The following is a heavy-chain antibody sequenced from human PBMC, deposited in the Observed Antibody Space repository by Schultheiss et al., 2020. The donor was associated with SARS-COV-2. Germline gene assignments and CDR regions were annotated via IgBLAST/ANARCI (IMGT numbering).Heavy chain of an antibody. Sequence: GGSLRLSCAASGFTFSSYAMHWVRQAPGKGLEWVAVISYDGSNKYYADSVKGRFTISRDNSKNTLYLQMNSLRAEDTAVYYCARELLSMTTVTPAYFDYWGQGTLVTVSS. CDR1: GFTFSSYA. CDR2: ISYDGSNK. V-gene: IGHV3-30-3*01. CDR3: ARELLSMTTVTPAYFDY. D-gene: IGHD4-17*01. J-gene: IGHJ4*02.